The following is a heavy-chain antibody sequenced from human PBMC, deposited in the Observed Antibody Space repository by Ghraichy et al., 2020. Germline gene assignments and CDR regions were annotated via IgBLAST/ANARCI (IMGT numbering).Heavy chain of an antibody. CDR2: ISGSGGST. D-gene: IGHD2-2*01. CDR1: GFSISSYA. CDR3: AIHRYCSSTSCSLFDY. J-gene: IGHJ4*02. Sequence: GESLNISCAVSGFSISSYAMTWVRQAPGKGLEWVSGISGSGGSTNYADSVKGRFTISRDNSKNTLYLQMNSLRAEDTAVYYCAIHRYCSSTSCSLFDYWGQGTLVTVSS. V-gene: IGHV3-23*01.